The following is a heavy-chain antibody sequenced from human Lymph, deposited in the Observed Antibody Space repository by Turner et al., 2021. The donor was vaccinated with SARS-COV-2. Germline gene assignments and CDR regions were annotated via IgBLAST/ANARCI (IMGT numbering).Heavy chain of an antibody. D-gene: IGHD3-3*01. CDR3: ATGPYDFWSGPSPGYYGMDV. CDR1: GYTLTEVS. V-gene: IGHV1-24*01. J-gene: IGHJ6*02. Sequence: QVQLVQSGAEVKKPGASVKVSCKVSGYTLTEVSMHWVRQAPGKGLEWMGGFDPEDGGTIYAPKFQGRVTMTEDTSTDTAYMELSSLRSEDTAVYYCATGPYDFWSGPSPGYYGMDVWGQGTTVTVSS. CDR2: FDPEDGGT.